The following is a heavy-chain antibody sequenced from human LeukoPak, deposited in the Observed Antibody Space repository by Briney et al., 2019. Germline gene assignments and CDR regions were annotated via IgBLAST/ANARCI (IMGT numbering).Heavy chain of an antibody. Sequence: GGSLRLSCAASGFTFSSYSMNWVRQAPGKGLEWVSYISSSGSTIYYADSVKGRFTISRDNAKNSLYLQMNSLRAEDTAVYYCARGEMYYYGSGSYQPVDYWGQGTLVTVSS. V-gene: IGHV3-48*04. J-gene: IGHJ4*02. CDR2: ISSSGSTI. CDR1: GFTFSSYS. D-gene: IGHD3-10*01. CDR3: ARGEMYYYGSGSYQPVDY.